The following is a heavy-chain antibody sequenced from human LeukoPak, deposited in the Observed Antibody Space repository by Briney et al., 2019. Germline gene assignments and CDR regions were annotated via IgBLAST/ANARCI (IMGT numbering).Heavy chain of an antibody. CDR2: ISAYNGNT. Sequence: GASVKVSCKASGYTFTSYGISWVRQAPGQGLEWMGWISAYNGNTNYAQKLQGRVTMTTDTSTSTAYMELRSLRSDDTAVYYCARVGSHCGGDCYSDYWGQGTLVTVSS. J-gene: IGHJ4*02. CDR1: GYTFTSYG. D-gene: IGHD2-21*02. CDR3: ARVGSHCGGDCYSDY. V-gene: IGHV1-18*01.